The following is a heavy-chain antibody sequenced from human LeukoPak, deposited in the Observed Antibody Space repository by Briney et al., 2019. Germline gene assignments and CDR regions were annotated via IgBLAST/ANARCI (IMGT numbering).Heavy chain of an antibody. J-gene: IGHJ6*02. CDR2: ISGSGGST. V-gene: IGHV3-23*01. CDR1: GFTFSSYA. D-gene: IGHD6-19*01. CDR3: ARRNSSGWFYYYGMDV. Sequence: GGSLRLSCAASGFTFSSYAMSWVRQAPGKGLEWVSAISGSGGSTYYADSVKGRFTISRDNSKNTLYLQMNSLRAEDTAVYYCARRNSSGWFYYYGMDVWGQGTTVTVSS.